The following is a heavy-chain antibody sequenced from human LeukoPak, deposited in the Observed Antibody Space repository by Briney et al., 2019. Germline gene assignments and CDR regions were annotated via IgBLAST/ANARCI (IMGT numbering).Heavy chain of an antibody. J-gene: IGHJ5*02. CDR1: GYTLTELS. CDR2: FDPEDGET. CDR3: ATDRGYCSGGSCYGWFDP. V-gene: IGHV1-24*01. Sequence: GASVKVSCKVSGYTLTELSMHWVRQAPGKGLEWMGGFDPEDGETIYAQKFQGRVTMTEDTSTDTAYMELSSLRSEDTAVYYCATDRGYCSGGSCYGWFDPWGQGTLVTVSS. D-gene: IGHD2-15*01.